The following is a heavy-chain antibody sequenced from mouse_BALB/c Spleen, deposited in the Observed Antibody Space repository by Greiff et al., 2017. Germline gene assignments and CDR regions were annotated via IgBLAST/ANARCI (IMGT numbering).Heavy chain of an antibody. CDR1: GLSLSRYS. CDR2: IWGGGST. V-gene: IGHV2-6-4*01. CDR3: ARNQPTTATGVFAY. D-gene: IGHD1-2*01. J-gene: IGHJ3*01. Sequence: VQVVESGPGLVAPSQSLSITCTVSGLSLSRYSVHWVRQPPGKGLEWLGMIWGGGSTDYNSALKSRLSISKDNSKSQVFLKMNSLQTDDTAMYYCARNQPTTATGVFAYWGQGTLVTVSA.